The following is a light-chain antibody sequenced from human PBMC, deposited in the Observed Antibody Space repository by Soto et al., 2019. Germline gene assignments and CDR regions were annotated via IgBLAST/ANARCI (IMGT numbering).Light chain of an antibody. CDR2: EVS. Sequence: QSALTQPASVSGSPGQSITISCTGTSSDVGGYNFVSWYQHHPGKAPKLMIYEVSNRPSGVSNRFSGSKSGNTASLTISGRQAEDEADYYCSSFTTSGTLDVVFGGGTKLTVL. CDR1: SSDVGGYNF. V-gene: IGLV2-14*01. CDR3: SSFTTSGTLDVV. J-gene: IGLJ2*01.